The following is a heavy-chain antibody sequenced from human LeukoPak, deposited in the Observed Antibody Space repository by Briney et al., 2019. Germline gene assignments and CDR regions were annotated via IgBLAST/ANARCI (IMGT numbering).Heavy chain of an antibody. D-gene: IGHD3-22*01. J-gene: IGHJ3*02. CDR1: GGTFSSYA. Sequence: AASVKVSCKASGGTFSSYAISWVRQAPGQGREWMGRIIPMLGIANYAQKFQGRVTITADKSTSTAYMELSSLRSEDTAVYYCARPRSSGYYDDAFDIWGQGTMVTVSS. CDR3: ARPRSSGYYDDAFDI. CDR2: IIPMLGIA. V-gene: IGHV1-69*04.